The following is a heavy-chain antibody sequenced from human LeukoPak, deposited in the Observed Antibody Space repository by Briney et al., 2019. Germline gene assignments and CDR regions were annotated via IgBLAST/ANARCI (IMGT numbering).Heavy chain of an antibody. CDR2: IYTSGST. CDR1: GGSISSYY. Sequence: SETLPLTCTVSGGSISSYYWSWIRQPAGKGLEWIGRIYTSGSTNYNPSLKSRVTMSVDTSKNQLSLKLSSVTAADTAVYYCARPYYYDSRIDPWGQGILVTVSS. D-gene: IGHD3-22*01. J-gene: IGHJ5*02. V-gene: IGHV4-4*07. CDR3: ARPYYYDSRIDP.